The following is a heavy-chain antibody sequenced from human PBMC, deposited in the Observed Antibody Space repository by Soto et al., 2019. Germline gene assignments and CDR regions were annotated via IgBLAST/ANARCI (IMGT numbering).Heavy chain of an antibody. D-gene: IGHD3-22*01. CDR1: GGSISSYY. V-gene: IGHV4-59*01. CDR2: IYYSGST. J-gene: IGHJ6*03. Sequence: QVPLQESGPGLVKPSETLSLTCTVSGGSISSYYWSWIRQPPGKGLEWIGYIYYSGSTNYNPSLKSRVTISVDTSKNQFSLKLSSVTAADTAVYYCATAQSGGYPYYYYYYYMDVWGKGTTVTVSS. CDR3: ATAQSGGYPYYYYYYYMDV.